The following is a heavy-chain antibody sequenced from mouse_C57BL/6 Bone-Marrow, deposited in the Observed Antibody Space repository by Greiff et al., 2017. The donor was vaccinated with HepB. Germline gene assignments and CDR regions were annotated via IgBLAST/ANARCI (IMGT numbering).Heavy chain of an antibody. D-gene: IGHD3-2*02. CDR3: ARPSGAY. J-gene: IGHJ3*01. CDR2: INPNNGGT. CDR1: GYTFTDYY. Sequence: EVKLMESGPELVKPGASVKISCKASGYTFTDYYMNWVKQSHGKSLEWIGDINPNNGGTSYNQKFKGKATLTVDKSSSTAYMELRSLTSEDSAVYYCARPSGAYWGQGTLVTVSA. V-gene: IGHV1-26*01.